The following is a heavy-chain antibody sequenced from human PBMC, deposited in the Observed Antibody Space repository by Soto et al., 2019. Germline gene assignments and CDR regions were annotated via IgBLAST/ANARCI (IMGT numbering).Heavy chain of an antibody. CDR2: IIPIFGTA. D-gene: IGHD6-19*01. Sequence: SVKVSCKASGGTFSSYAMSWVGPAPGRGREWMGGIIPIFGTANYAQKFQGRVTSTADESTSKSYMELSSLRSEDTAVYYCARDLDAVARRGNWAQGPLVNVSS. CDR1: GGTFSSYA. V-gene: IGHV1-69*13. J-gene: IGHJ4*02. CDR3: ARDLDAVARRGN.